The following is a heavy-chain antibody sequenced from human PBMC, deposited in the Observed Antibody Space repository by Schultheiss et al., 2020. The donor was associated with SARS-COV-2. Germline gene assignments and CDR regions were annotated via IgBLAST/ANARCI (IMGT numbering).Heavy chain of an antibody. V-gene: IGHV4-59*01. CDR1: GGSISSYY. D-gene: IGHD3-3*01. J-gene: IGHJ5*02. Sequence: SETLSLTCTVSGGSISSYYWSWVRQPPGKGLEWIGYVRLSGSTNYNPSLKSRVTISVDTSKNQFSLKLSSVTAADTAVYYCARDVRDFWSNWFDPWGQGTLVTVSS. CDR3: ARDVRDFWSNWFDP. CDR2: VRLSGST.